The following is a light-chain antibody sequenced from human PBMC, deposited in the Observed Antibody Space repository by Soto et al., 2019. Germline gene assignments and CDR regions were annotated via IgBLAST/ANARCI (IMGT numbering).Light chain of an antibody. CDR2: KND. CDR3: QSYDSNSVV. CDR1: SGSIASNH. V-gene: IGLV6-57*04. Sequence: NFMLTQSHSVSESPGKTVTISCTRSSGSIASNHVQWYQQRPGSAPTTVIYKNDQRPYGVPDRFSGSIDSSSNSASLTISGLETWDEADYYCQSYDSNSVVFGGGTQLTVL. J-gene: IGLJ2*01.